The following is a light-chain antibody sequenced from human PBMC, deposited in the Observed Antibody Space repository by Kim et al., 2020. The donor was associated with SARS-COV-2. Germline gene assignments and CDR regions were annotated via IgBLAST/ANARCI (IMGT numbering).Light chain of an antibody. CDR3: SSYTSSSTLV. CDR2: DVS. V-gene: IGLV2-14*03. CDR1: SSDVGGYNY. J-gene: IGLJ2*01. Sequence: GQSITISRTGTSSDVGGYNYVSWYQQHPGKAPKLMIYDVSYRPSGVSNRLAGSKSGNTASLTISGLQAEDEADYYCSSYTSSSTLVFGGGTQLTVL.